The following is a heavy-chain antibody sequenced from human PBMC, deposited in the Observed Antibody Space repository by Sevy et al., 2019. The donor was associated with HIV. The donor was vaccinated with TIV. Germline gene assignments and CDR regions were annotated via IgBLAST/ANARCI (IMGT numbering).Heavy chain of an antibody. V-gene: IGHV3-7*01. J-gene: IGHJ4*02. D-gene: IGHD5-18*01. CDR2: MKEDGSER. Sequence: GGSLRLSCAASGFTFSSYWMSWVRLAPVKGLEWVATMKEDGSERNYVDSVKGRFTISRDNAKNTLYLQMNSLRAEDTAVYYCVREGVGGYSYSLDCWGQGTLVTVSS. CDR1: GFTFSSYW. CDR3: VREGVGGYSYSLDC.